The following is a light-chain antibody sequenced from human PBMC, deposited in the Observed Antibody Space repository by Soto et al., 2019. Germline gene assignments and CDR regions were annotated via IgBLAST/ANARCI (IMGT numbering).Light chain of an antibody. CDR3: CSYAGSYTYV. V-gene: IGLV2-11*01. CDR2: SVS. CDR1: SSDVGGHNY. Sequence: ALAQPRSVSGSPGQSVTISCTGTSSDVGGHNYVSWYQQYPGKAPKLLLSSVSKRPSGVPDRFSGSKSGNTASLTISGLQAEDEADYYCCSYAGSYTYVFGTGTKVTVL. J-gene: IGLJ1*01.